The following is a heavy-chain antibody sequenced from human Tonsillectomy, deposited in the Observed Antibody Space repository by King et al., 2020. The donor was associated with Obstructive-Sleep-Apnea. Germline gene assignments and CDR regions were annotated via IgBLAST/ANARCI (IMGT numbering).Heavy chain of an antibody. Sequence: VQLVESGGGLVQPGGSLRLSCAASGFIFSDHHMDWARQAPGKGLEWVGRIRNKADTYSTEYAAPGKGRFTISRDDSNYSLYLQMNSLKTEDTAIYYCVRVWRGYYFDSWGQGTLVTVSS. CDR3: VRVWRGYYFDS. V-gene: IGHV3-72*01. J-gene: IGHJ4*02. CDR1: GFIFSDHH. D-gene: IGHD3-10*01. CDR2: IRNKADTYST.